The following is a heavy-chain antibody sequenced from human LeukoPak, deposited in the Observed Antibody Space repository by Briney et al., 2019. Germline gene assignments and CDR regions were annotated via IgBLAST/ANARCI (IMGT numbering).Heavy chain of an antibody. CDR1: GDSVSSNSAA. V-gene: IGHV6-1*01. Sequence: SQTLSLTCAISGDSVSSNSAARNWIRQSPSRGLEWLGRTYYRSKWYNDYAVSVKSRITINPDTSKNQFSLQLNSVTPEDTAVYCCARSGIAVAGTGFDYWGQGTLVTVSS. CDR3: ARSGIAVAGTGFDY. J-gene: IGHJ4*02. CDR2: TYYRSKWYN. D-gene: IGHD6-19*01.